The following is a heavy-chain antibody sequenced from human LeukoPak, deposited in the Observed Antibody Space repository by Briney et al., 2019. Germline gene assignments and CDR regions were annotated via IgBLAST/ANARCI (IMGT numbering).Heavy chain of an antibody. D-gene: IGHD2-15*01. CDR1: GYTFTGYY. Sequence: ASVKVSCKASGYTFTGYYMHWVRQAPGQGLEWMGWIKPNNGGTNYAQKFQGRVTMTRDTSISTAYMELSRLRSDDTAVYYCARDRLIVVVVAAGNWFDPWGQGTLVTVSS. CDR3: ARDRLIVVVVAAGNWFDP. CDR2: IKPNNGGT. V-gene: IGHV1-2*02. J-gene: IGHJ5*02.